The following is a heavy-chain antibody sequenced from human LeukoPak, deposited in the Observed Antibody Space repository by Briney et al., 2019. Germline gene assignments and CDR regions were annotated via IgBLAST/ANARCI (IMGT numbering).Heavy chain of an antibody. J-gene: IGHJ5*02. V-gene: IGHV4-39*01. D-gene: IGHD2-15*01. CDR2: IYYSGST. CDR1: GGSLTSTNYY. CDR3: ARGQVGAWFDP. Sequence: PSETLSLTCTVSGGSLTSTNYYWGWIRQSPGTGLEWIGSIYYSGSTYYNPSLKSRVTISVDTSKNQLSLKLSSVTAADTAVYYCARGQVGAWFDPWGQGALVAVPS.